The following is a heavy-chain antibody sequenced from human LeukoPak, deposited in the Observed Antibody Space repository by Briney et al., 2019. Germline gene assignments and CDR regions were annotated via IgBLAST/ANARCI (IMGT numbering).Heavy chain of an antibody. J-gene: IGHJ4*02. CDR3: ARGAYYYDSSGYYSLNYFDY. D-gene: IGHD3-22*01. CDR2: IKQDGSEK. V-gene: IGHV3-7*01. CDR1: GFTFSSYW. Sequence: PGGSLRLSCAASGFTFSSYWMSWVRQAPGKGLEWVANIKQDGSEKYYVDSVKGRFTISRDNAKNSLYLQMNSLRAEDTAVYYCARGAYYYDSSGYYSLNYFDYWGQGTLVTVPS.